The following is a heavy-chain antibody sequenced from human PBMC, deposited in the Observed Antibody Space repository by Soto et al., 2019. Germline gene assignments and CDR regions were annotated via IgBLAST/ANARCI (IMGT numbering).Heavy chain of an antibody. CDR3: TTDSYSTMIVVRFDY. D-gene: IGHD3-22*01. Sequence: SETLSLTCTVSGGSISSSSYYWTWIRQRPGEGLEWIAYSTYSGCVSYNPSLKSRVTMSKNMVYLQMNSLKTEDTGIYYCTTDSYSTMIVVRFDYWGHGTLVTVSS. CDR1: GGSISSSSYY. CDR2: STYSGCV. V-gene: IGHV4-31*03. J-gene: IGHJ4*01.